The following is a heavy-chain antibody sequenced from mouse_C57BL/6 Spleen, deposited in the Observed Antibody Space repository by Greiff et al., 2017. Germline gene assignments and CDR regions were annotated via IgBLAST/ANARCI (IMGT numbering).Heavy chain of an antibody. D-gene: IGHD1-1*01. V-gene: IGHV1-53*01. CDR2: INPSNGGT. Sequence: QVQLQQSGTELVKPGASVKLSCKASGYTFTSYWMHWVKQRPGQGLEWIGNINPSNGGTNYNEKFKSKATLTVDKSSSTAYMQLSSLTSEDSAVYYCARSGTVVATRFAYWGQGTLVTVSA. CDR3: ARSGTVVATRFAY. J-gene: IGHJ3*01. CDR1: GYTFTSYW.